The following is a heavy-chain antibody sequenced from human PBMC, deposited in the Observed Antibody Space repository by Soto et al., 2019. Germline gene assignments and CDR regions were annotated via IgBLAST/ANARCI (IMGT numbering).Heavy chain of an antibody. CDR2: IYTSGSI. CDR3: ARVGGIFNY. CDR1: GGSISSYY. Sequence: SETLSLTCTVSGGSISSYYWSWIRQPAGKGLEWIGRIYTSGSINYNPFLKSRVTISADTSQNQCSLKMSSVTAADTAVYYCARVGGIFNYGGQGALVTVYS. J-gene: IGHJ4*02. V-gene: IGHV4-4*07. D-gene: IGHD1-26*01.